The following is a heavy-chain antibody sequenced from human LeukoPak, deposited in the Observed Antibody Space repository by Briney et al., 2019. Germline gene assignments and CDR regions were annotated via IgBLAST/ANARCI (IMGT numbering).Heavy chain of an antibody. J-gene: IGHJ4*02. CDR3: VRGVWGYGDYYFDY. CDR1: GGSISSYC. Sequence: SETLSLTCIVSGGSISSYCWSWIRQPPGKGLEWIGYIYHSGSTNYNPSLKSRVTISVDTSRNQFSLKLSSVTAADTALYYCVRGVWGYGDYYFDYWGQGTLVTVSS. CDR2: IYHSGST. D-gene: IGHD5-18*01. V-gene: IGHV4-59*01.